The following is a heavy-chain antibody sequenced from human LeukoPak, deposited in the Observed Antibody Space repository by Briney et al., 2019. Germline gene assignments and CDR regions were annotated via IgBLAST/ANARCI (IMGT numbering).Heavy chain of an antibody. CDR3: ARGGYYFLI. CDR1: GYTFTINY. CDR2: ISPSGGST. D-gene: IGHD3-3*01. V-gene: IGHV1-46*01. Sequence: ASVTVSYKAFGYTFTINYMHWVRQAPGQGPEWMGVISPSGGSTTYAQKFQGRVTLTGDMSTSTDYLELSSLTSEDTAVYYCARGGYYFLIWGQGTLVTVSS. J-gene: IGHJ4*02.